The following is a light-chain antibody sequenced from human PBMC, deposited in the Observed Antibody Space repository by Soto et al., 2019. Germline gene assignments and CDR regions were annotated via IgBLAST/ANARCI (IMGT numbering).Light chain of an antibody. Sequence: DIQMTQSPSTLSASVGERVTITCRASQSISSWLAWYQQKPGKAPKLLIYKASSLESGVPSRFSGSGSGTEFTLTIIILQPDDFATYYCQQYNSYSGTFGPGTKVDIK. CDR2: KAS. CDR3: QQYNSYSGT. J-gene: IGKJ3*01. CDR1: QSISSW. V-gene: IGKV1-5*03.